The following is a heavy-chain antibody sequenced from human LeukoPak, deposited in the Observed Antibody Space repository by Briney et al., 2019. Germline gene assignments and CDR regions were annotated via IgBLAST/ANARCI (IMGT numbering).Heavy chain of an antibody. J-gene: IGHJ6*02. CDR2: IWYDGSNK. CDR3: ARTNKHGGYCSSTSCYGRYYYYGMDV. CDR1: GFTFSSYG. Sequence: PGRSLRLSCAASGFTFSSYGMHWVRQAPGKGLKWVAIIWYDGSNKYYADSVKGRFTISRDNSKNTLYLQMNSLRAADTAVYYCARTNKHGGYCSSTSCYGRYYYYGMDVWGQGTTVTVSS. V-gene: IGHV3-33*01. D-gene: IGHD2-2*01.